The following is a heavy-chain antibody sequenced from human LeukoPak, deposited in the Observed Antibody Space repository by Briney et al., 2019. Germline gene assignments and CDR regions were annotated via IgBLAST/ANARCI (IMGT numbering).Heavy chain of an antibody. Sequence: GGSLRLSCAASGFTFRSYEMNWVRQAPGKGLEWVSFISDSGDSIYYADSVKGRFTISRDNAKNSLFLQMNSLRAEDTAVYYCARSEARFMLSWGQGTLVTVSS. CDR3: ARSEARFMLS. V-gene: IGHV3-48*03. CDR1: GFTFRSYE. D-gene: IGHD3-16*02. CDR2: ISDSGDSI. J-gene: IGHJ4*02.